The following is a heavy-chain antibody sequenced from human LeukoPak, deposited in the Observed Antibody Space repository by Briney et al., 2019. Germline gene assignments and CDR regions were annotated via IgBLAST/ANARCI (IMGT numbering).Heavy chain of an antibody. CDR3: ERTISVVGDN. Sequence: GGSLRLSCEASGFALTTYWMSWLRQAPGKGPEWVAHIKQDGSETYYGDSVKGRFTISRDNAKNSLYLQMNSLSAEDTAVYYCERTISVVGDNGGQGTLVTVSS. D-gene: IGHD2-15*01. CDR2: IKQDGSET. V-gene: IGHV3-7*01. CDR1: GFALTTYW. J-gene: IGHJ4*02.